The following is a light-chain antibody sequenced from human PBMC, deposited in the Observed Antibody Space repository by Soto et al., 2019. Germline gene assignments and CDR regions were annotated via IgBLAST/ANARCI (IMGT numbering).Light chain of an antibody. Sequence: DIQMTQSPSSLSASVGDRVTITCRASQSISSYLNWYQQKPGKAPKLLIYAASSLQSGVASRFSGSGSGTDFTLTISSLQPEDFATYYCQQSYSTPRFGQGTKVDIK. CDR1: QSISSY. CDR2: AAS. CDR3: QQSYSTPR. J-gene: IGKJ1*01. V-gene: IGKV1-39*01.